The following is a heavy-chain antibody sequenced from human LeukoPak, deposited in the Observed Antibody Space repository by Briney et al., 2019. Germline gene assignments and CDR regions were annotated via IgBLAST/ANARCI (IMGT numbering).Heavy chain of an antibody. CDR1: DGSISSGGYY. CDR3: ARGRREEYYDLWSGYYYGLDV. J-gene: IGHJ6*02. Sequence: SQTLSLTCTVSDGSISSGGYYWSWIRQHPGKGLEWIGYIYYSGSTYYNPSLQSRVTISVDTSTNQFSLKLSSVTAADTDVYYCARGRREEYYDLWSGYYYGLDVWGQGTTVTVSS. V-gene: IGHV4-31*03. CDR2: IYYSGST. D-gene: IGHD3-3*01.